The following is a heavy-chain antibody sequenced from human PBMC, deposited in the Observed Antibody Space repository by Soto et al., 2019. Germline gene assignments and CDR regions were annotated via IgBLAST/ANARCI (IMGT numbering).Heavy chain of an antibody. V-gene: IGHV3-33*01. J-gene: IGHJ6*02. D-gene: IGHD3-22*01. CDR3: ARDRGIVVAPLGYYGMDV. CDR1: GFTFSSYG. CDR2: IWYDGSNK. Sequence: PGGSLRLSCAASGFTFSSYGMHWVRQAPGKGLEWVAVIWYDGSNKYYADSVKGRFTISRDNSKNTLYLQMNSLRAEDTAVYYCARDRGIVVAPLGYYGMDVWGQGTTVTVSS.